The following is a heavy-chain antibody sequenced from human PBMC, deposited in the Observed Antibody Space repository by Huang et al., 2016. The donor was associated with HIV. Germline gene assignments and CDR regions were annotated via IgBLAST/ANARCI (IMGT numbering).Heavy chain of an antibody. V-gene: IGHV1-69*13. CDR3: AREGYCSGSSCYAPYFDY. CDR1: GGTFSSYA. CDR2: IIPIIGTA. J-gene: IGHJ4*02. D-gene: IGHD2-15*01. Sequence: QVQLVQSGAEVKKPGSSVKVSCKASGGTFSSYAISWVRQAPGQGLEWMGGIIPIIGTASYAQKFQDRVTITADESTSTAYMELSSLRSEDTAVYYCAREGYCSGSSCYAPYFDYWGQGTLVTVSS.